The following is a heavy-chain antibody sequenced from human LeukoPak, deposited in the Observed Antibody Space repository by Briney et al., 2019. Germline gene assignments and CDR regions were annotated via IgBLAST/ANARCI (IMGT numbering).Heavy chain of an antibody. CDR1: GYTFTSYD. Sequence: ASVKVSCKASGYTFTSYDINWVRQATGQGLEWMGWMNPNSGNTGYAQKFQGRVTMTRNTSISTAYMELSSLRSEDTAVYYCARVRDYYDSSGYYEYFDYWAREPWSPSPQ. V-gene: IGHV1-8*01. D-gene: IGHD3-22*01. CDR2: MNPNSGNT. CDR3: ARVRDYYDSSGYYEYFDY. J-gene: IGHJ4*02.